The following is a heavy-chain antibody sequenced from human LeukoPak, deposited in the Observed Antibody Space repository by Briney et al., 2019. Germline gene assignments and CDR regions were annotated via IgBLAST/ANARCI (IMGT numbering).Heavy chain of an antibody. CDR1: GFTFSTYN. CDR2: IRSKAYGGTT. D-gene: IGHD2-15*01. Sequence: GGSLRLSCVASGFTFSTYNMNWVRQAPGKGLEWVGFIRSKAYGGTTEYAASVKGRFTISRDDSKSIAYLQMNSLKTEDTAVYYCTRDQTPYNWGQGTLVTVSS. J-gene: IGHJ4*02. V-gene: IGHV3-49*04. CDR3: TRDQTPYN.